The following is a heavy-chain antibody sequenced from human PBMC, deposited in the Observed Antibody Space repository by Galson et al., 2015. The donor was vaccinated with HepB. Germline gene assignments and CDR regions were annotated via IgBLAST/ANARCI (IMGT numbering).Heavy chain of an antibody. CDR2: IIPIFGAA. CDR1: GGTFSSYA. CDR3: ARDSPDIVVVGSDYYRAV. V-gene: IGHV1-69*13. Sequence: SVKVSCKASGGTFSSYAISWVRQAPGQGLEWMGGIIPIFGAANYAQKFQGGVTITADDSTTTAYMELSSLRSEDTAVYYCARDSPDIVVVGSDYYRAVWGKGTSFTVSS. D-gene: IGHD2-2*01. J-gene: IGHJ6*03.